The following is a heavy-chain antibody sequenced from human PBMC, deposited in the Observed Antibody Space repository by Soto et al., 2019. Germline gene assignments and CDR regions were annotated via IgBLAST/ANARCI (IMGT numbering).Heavy chain of an antibody. J-gene: IGHJ4*02. Sequence: KPGGSLRLSCVASGFTFSDYTMSWVRQAPGRGLEWVSSISSSSTMSCADSVKGRFTISRDNAKNSLYLQMNSLRAEDTAVYYCARESYWGQGTLVTVSS. CDR2: ISSSSTM. CDR3: ARESY. CDR1: GFTFSDYT. V-gene: IGHV3-11*01.